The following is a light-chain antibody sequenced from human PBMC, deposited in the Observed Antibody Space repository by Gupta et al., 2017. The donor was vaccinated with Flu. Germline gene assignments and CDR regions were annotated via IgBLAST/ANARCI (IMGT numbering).Light chain of an antibody. V-gene: IGLV7-46*01. CDR1: SGAVTSRHS. CDR2: DTR. Sequence: AVVTQGPSLTVSRGGTVTLTCGSSSGAVTSRHSPYWFQQKPGQAPRTLISDTRNRHASTPARFSGSLVGDKAALTLSDAQPEDDADYYCFLSCIGAYVFGAGTTVTVL. CDR3: FLSCIGAYV. J-gene: IGLJ1*01.